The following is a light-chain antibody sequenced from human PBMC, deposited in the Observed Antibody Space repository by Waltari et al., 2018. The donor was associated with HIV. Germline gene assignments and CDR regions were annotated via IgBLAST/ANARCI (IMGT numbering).Light chain of an antibody. CDR2: DVS. CDR3: SSYTGSNTLGV. CDR1: SSDIGRYNY. V-gene: IGLV2-14*03. J-gene: IGLJ1*01. Sequence: QSALTQPASVSGSPGQSITISCTGASSDIGRYNYVSWYHQHPDKAPKLIIYDVSSRPSGISDRFSGSKSGNTASLTISGLQDEDEADYYCSSYTGSNTLGVIGTGTRVTVL.